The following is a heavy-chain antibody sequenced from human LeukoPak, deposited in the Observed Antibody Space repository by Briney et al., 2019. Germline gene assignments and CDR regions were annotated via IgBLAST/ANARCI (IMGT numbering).Heavy chain of an antibody. CDR1: GGTFSSYA. CDR3: AREDHETYYYDSSGYWWYY. Sequence: SVKVSCKASGGTFSSYAISWVRQAPGQGPEWMGRIIPIFGTANYAQKFQGRVTITTDESTSTAYMELSSLRSEDTAVYYCAREDHETYYYDSSGYWWYYWGQGTLVTVSS. D-gene: IGHD3-22*01. V-gene: IGHV1-69*05. J-gene: IGHJ4*02. CDR2: IIPIFGTA.